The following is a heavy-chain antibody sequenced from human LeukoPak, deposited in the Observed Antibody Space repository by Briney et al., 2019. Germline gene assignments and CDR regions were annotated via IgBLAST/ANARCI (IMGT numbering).Heavy chain of an antibody. CDR3: ARDTYGGANS. J-gene: IGHJ4*02. D-gene: IGHD4-23*01. Sequence: GGSLRLSCAASGFTFSSYGMHWVRQAPGKGLEWVAVISYDGSNKYYADSVKGRFTISRDTSKNTLYLQMNSLRPEDTAVYYCARDTYGGANSWGQGTLVTVSS. CDR1: GFTFSSYG. CDR2: ISYDGSNK. V-gene: IGHV3-30*03.